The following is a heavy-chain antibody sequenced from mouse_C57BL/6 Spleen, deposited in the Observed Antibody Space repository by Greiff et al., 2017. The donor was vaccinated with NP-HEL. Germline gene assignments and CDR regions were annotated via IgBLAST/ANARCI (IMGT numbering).Heavy chain of an antibody. CDR1: GYAFSSSW. J-gene: IGHJ2*01. CDR3: ARSEYYEGFDY. D-gene: IGHD1-1*01. V-gene: IGHV1-82*01. Sequence: VQLQQSGPELVKPGASVKISCKASGYAFSSSWMNWVKQRPGKGLEWIGRIYPGDGDTNYNGKFKGKATLTADKSSSTAYMQLSSLTSEDSAVYFCARSEYYEGFDYWGQGTTLTVSS. CDR2: IYPGDGDT.